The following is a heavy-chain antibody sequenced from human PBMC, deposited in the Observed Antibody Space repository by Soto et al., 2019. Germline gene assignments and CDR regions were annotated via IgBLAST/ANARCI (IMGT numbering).Heavy chain of an antibody. CDR3: AIVRVADSPLDH. D-gene: IGHD3-10*02. CDR1: GFIFSNNG. V-gene: IGHV3-30*03. J-gene: IGHJ4*02. Sequence: QVQLVESGGGVVQPGRSLRLSCEGSGFIFSNNGMHWVRQAPGKGLEWVAFMSYDGSAKFLADSVKGRITISRDNSKSTLFLHMSSLRAEDTAMYYGAIVRVADSPLDHWGQGTLVTVSS. CDR2: MSYDGSAK.